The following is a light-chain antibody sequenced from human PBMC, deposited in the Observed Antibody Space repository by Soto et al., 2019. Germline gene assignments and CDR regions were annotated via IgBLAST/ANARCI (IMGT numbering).Light chain of an antibody. CDR3: QQSYNSPYT. J-gene: IGKJ2*01. CDR1: QSINNY. CDR2: AAT. Sequence: DIQMTQSPSSLSASLGDRVTITCRASQSINNYLNWYQQEEGKAPKLQIYAATSLQSGVPSRFSGSGSGTEFTLTISSLQPGDFATYYCQQSYNSPYTFGLGTKVDIK. V-gene: IGKV1-39*01.